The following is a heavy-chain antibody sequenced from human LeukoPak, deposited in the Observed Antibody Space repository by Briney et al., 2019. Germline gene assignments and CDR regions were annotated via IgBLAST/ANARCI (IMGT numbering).Heavy chain of an antibody. V-gene: IGHV4-59*01. D-gene: IGHD2-15*01. CDR2: IYYSGST. CDR3: ARDRCSGGSCYSVGPWFDP. Sequence: SETLSLTCTVSGGSISSYYWSWIRQPPGEGLEWIGYIYYSGSTNYNPSLKSRVTISVDTSKNQFSLKLSSVTAADTAVYYCARDRCSGGSCYSVGPWFDPWGQGTLVTVSS. J-gene: IGHJ5*02. CDR1: GGSISSYY.